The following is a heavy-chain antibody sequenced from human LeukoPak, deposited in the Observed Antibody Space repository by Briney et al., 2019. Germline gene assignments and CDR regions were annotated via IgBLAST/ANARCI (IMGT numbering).Heavy chain of an antibody. D-gene: IGHD4-23*01. Sequence: GGSLRLSCGASGFTFSNYAMSWVRQAPGKGLEWVSRINSDGSSTSYADSVKGRFTISRDNAKNTLYLQMNSLRAEDTAVYYCAREGYGGNPSPRYFDYWGQGTLVTVSS. J-gene: IGHJ4*02. CDR1: GFTFSNYA. V-gene: IGHV3-74*01. CDR3: AREGYGGNPSPRYFDY. CDR2: INSDGSST.